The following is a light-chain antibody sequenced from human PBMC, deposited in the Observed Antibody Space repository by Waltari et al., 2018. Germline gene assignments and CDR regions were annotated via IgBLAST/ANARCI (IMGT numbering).Light chain of an antibody. CDR2: EVS. CDR3: SSFAGSTNVL. Sequence: QSALTQPPSASGSPGQSVTISCTGTSSDVGGYNFVSWYQQHPGKAPKLTIYEVSKRPSGVPVRFSGSKSGNPASLTVSGLQAEDEADYYCSSFAGSTNVLFGGGTKLTVL. CDR1: SSDVGGYNF. V-gene: IGLV2-8*01. J-gene: IGLJ2*01.